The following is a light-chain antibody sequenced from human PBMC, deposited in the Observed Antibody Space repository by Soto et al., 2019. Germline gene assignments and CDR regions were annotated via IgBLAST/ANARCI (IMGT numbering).Light chain of an antibody. CDR2: EVS. Sequence: QSALTQPASVSGSPGQSITISCTGTSGDVGVYKFVSWYQQHPGKAPKLIIYEVSNRPSGVSSRFSGSMSGNTASLTISGLQAADEADDYCGAYTGTIYGCGTGTKVTVL. CDR3: GAYTGTIYG. V-gene: IGLV2-14*01. CDR1: SGDVGVYKF. J-gene: IGLJ1*01.